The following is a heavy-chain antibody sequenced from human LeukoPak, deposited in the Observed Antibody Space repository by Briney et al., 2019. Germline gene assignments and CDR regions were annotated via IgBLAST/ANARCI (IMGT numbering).Heavy chain of an antibody. CDR2: IITIFGTA. CDR1: GGTFSSYA. J-gene: IGHJ4*02. V-gene: IGHV1-69*05. Sequence: SVKVSCKASGGTFSSYAISWVRQAPGQGLEWMGGIITIFGTANYAQKFQGRVTITTDESTSTAYMELSSLRSEDTAVYYRARGDITMTPSDYWGQGTLVTVSS. CDR3: ARGDITMTPSDY. D-gene: IGHD3-22*01.